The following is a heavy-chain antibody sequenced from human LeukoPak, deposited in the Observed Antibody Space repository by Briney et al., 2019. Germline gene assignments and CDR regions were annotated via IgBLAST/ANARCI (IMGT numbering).Heavy chain of an antibody. V-gene: IGHV3-30*18. CDR1: GFTFSSYG. D-gene: IGHD3-22*01. J-gene: IGHJ4*02. CDR2: ILNDGKNK. CDR3: AKDRIQTIIRIFDS. Sequence: GGSLRLSCAASGFTFSSYGMHWVRQAPGKGLEWVAVILNDGKNKYYADSVKGRFTISRDNSKNTWYLQMNSLRAEDTAVYYCAKDRIQTIIRIFDSWGQGTLVTVSS.